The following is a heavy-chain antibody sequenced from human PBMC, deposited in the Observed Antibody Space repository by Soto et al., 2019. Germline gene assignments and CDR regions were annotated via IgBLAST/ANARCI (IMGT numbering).Heavy chain of an antibody. CDR2: TRYGGST. V-gene: IGHV4-59*08. D-gene: IGHD3-16*01. CDR1: GGSFSSYF. CDR3: ARHDTRGGAFDI. J-gene: IGHJ3*02. Sequence: QVQLQESGPGPVKPSETLSLTCTVSGGSFSSYFWSWIRQPLGKGLEWIGYTRYGGSTTYNPSLKSRVTISIDTSKNQFPLNLSSVTAADTALYYCARHDTRGGAFDIWGQWTMVTVSS.